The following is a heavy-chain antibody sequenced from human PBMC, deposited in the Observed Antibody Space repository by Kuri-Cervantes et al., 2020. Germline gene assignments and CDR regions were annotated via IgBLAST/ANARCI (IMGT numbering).Heavy chain of an antibody. D-gene: IGHD1-26*01. Sequence: ASVKVSCKASGYTFTGYYMHWVRQAPGQGLEWMGWINPNTGNPTYAQGFTGRFVFSLDTSVSTAYLQISSLKAEDTAVYYCAGGSYYYYYYGMDVWGQGTTVTVSS. CDR1: GYTFTGYY. V-gene: IGHV7-4-1*02. CDR2: INPNTGNP. CDR3: AGGSYYYYYYGMDV. J-gene: IGHJ6*02.